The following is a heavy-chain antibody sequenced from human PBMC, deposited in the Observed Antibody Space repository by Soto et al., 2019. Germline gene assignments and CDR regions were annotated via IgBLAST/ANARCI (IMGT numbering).Heavy chain of an antibody. CDR1: GDSFSSGYW. J-gene: IGHJ1*01. CDR3: ARDGGRFFKY. D-gene: IGHD2-15*01. Sequence: QVQLQESGPGLVKPSETLSLTCAVSGDSFSSGYWWSWVRQPPGQGLQWIGQISQSGTANYNPSLESRVTMSVDKSKNQFSLILPVVTAADTAVYYCARDGGRFFKYWGQGILVTVSS. CDR2: ISQSGTA. V-gene: IGHV4-4*02.